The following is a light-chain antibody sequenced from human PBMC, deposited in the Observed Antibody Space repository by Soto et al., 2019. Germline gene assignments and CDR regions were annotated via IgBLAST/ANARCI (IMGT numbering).Light chain of an antibody. Sequence: DIQMTQSPSTLSASVRDIVTITCRASQSISRSLAWYQQRPGKAPKLLIYKASSLETGVPSRFSGSGSGTEFTLTISSLQPDDFATYYCQQYNSDWNTFGQGTKLEIK. CDR2: KAS. CDR3: QQYNSDWNT. CDR1: QSISRS. J-gene: IGKJ2*01. V-gene: IGKV1-5*03.